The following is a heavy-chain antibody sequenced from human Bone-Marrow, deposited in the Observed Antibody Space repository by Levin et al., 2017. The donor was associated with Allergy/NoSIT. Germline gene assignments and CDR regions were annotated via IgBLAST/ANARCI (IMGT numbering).Heavy chain of an antibody. J-gene: IGHJ4*02. Sequence: ASVKVSCKASGYTFTGYYMHWVRQAPGQGLEWMGRINPNSGGTNYAQKFQGRVTMTRDTSISTAYMELSRLRSDDTAVYYCARAVGWTGSLGGYYDSSGYYYEVFNNWGQGTLVTVSS. CDR1: GYTFTGYY. D-gene: IGHD3-22*01. CDR3: ARAVGWTGSLGGYYDSSGYYYEVFNN. V-gene: IGHV1-2*06. CDR2: INPNSGGT.